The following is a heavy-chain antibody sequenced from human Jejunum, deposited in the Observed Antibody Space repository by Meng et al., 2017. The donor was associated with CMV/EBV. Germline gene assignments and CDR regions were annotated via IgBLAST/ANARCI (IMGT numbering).Heavy chain of an antibody. V-gene: IGHV3-53*01. Sequence: SCAAYGFTVSTNYMSWVRQAPRKGLEWVSVIYSGGSTYYADSVKGRFTISRDNSKNTVYLQMNSLRAEDTAVYYCARASGGSYLFDYWGQGTLVTVSS. CDR2: IYSGGST. CDR1: GFTVSTNY. CDR3: ARASGGSYLFDY. D-gene: IGHD1-26*01. J-gene: IGHJ4*02.